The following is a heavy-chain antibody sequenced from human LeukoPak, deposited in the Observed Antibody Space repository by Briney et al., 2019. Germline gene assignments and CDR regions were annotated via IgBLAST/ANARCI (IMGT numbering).Heavy chain of an antibody. V-gene: IGHV1-18*04. CDR2: ISAYNGNT. CDR1: GYTFTSYG. Sequence: ASVTVSCTASGYTFTSYGISWVRQAPGQGLVWMGWISAYNGNTNYAQKLQGRVTMTTDTSTSTAYMELRSLRSDDTAVYYCARDHSIVGMKVDYWGQGTLVTVSS. D-gene: IGHD1-26*01. CDR3: ARDHSIVGMKVDY. J-gene: IGHJ4*02.